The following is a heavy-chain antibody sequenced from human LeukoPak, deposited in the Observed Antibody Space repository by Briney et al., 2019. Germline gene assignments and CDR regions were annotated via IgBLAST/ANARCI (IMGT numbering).Heavy chain of an antibody. CDR1: GGSISSYY. Sequence: SETLSLTCTVSGGSISSYYWSWIRQPPGKGLEWIGYIYYSGSTNYNPSLKSRVTISVDTSKNQFSLKLSSVTAADTAVYYCASVGWASYYFAYWGQGPLVTVSS. CDR2: IYYSGST. J-gene: IGHJ4*02. D-gene: IGHD1-26*01. V-gene: IGHV4-59*01. CDR3: ASVGWASYYFAY.